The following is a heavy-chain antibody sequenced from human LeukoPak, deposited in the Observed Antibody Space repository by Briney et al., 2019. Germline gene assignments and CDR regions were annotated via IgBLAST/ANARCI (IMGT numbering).Heavy chain of an antibody. CDR3: AREVAAAGTYSYYYYYMDV. Sequence: SETLSLTCTVSGGSISSGGYYWSWIRQPPGKGLEWIGYIYHSGSTYYNPSLKSRVTISVDRSKNQFSLKLSSVTAADTAVYYCAREVAAAGTYSYYYYYMDVWGKGTTVTVSS. CDR1: GGSISSGGYY. J-gene: IGHJ6*03. CDR2: IYHSGST. V-gene: IGHV4-30-2*01. D-gene: IGHD6-13*01.